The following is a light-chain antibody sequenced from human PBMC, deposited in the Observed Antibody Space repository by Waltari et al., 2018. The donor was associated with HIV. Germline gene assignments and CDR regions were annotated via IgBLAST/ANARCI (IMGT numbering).Light chain of an antibody. CDR1: RRDVGSYYL. J-gene: IGLJ2*01. CDR2: EVI. CDR3: CSYAGSSTVVV. Sequence: QSPLPQPASVSGSPGQPITISCTGTRRDVGSYYLLSWYQQHPGKAPKLMIYEVIKRTSGVSNRFSGSKSGNTASLTISGLQAEDEADYYCCSYAGSSTVVVFGGGTKLTVL. V-gene: IGLV2-23*02.